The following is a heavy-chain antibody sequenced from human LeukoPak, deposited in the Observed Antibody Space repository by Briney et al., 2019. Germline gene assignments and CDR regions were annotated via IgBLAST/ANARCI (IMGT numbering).Heavy chain of an antibody. Sequence: SETLSLTCTVSGGSISSYYWSWIRQPPGKGLEWIGYIYYSGSTNYNPSLKSRVTISVDTSKNQFSLKLSSVTAADTAVYYCARHWFGAQWFGELLGWFDPWGQGTLVTVSS. CDR3: ARHWFGAQWFGELLGWFDP. J-gene: IGHJ5*02. D-gene: IGHD3-10*01. CDR2: IYYSGST. V-gene: IGHV4-59*08. CDR1: GGSISSYY.